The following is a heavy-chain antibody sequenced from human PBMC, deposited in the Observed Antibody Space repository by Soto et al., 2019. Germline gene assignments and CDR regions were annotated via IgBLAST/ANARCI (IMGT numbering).Heavy chain of an antibody. J-gene: IGHJ4*02. D-gene: IGHD2-15*01. CDR2: IIPVFGTA. Sequence: SVKVSCKASGGSFSSYAISWVRQAPGQGLECMGGIIPVFGTANYNPSLKSRVTISVDTSKNQFSLKLSSVTAADTAVYYCARGIYYFDYWGQGTLVSVSS. V-gene: IGHV1-69*06. CDR1: GGSFSSYA. CDR3: ARGIYYFDY.